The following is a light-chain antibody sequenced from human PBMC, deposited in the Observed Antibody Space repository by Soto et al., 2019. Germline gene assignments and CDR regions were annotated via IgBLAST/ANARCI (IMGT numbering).Light chain of an antibody. Sequence: EIVLTQSPGTLSLSPGERATLSCRASQSVSSSYLAWYQQKPGQAPRLLIYGASSRATGIPDRFSGSGSGTDLTLTISRLEPEDFAVYYCHQYGSSPYTFGQGTKLEIK. V-gene: IGKV3-20*01. CDR3: HQYGSSPYT. CDR1: QSVSSSY. J-gene: IGKJ2*01. CDR2: GAS.